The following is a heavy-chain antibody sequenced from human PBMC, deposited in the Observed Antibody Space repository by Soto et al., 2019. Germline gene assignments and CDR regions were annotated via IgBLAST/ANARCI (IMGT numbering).Heavy chain of an antibody. CDR1: GGSISSYY. Sequence: SETLSLTCTVSGGSISSYYWSWIRQPPGKGLEWIGYIYYSGSTNYNPSLKSRVTISVDTSKNQFSLKLSSVTAADTAVYYCARDLPYYDFWSGYYYYYGMDVWGQGTTVTVSS. V-gene: IGHV4-59*01. D-gene: IGHD3-3*01. CDR3: ARDLPYYDFWSGYYYYYGMDV. J-gene: IGHJ6*02. CDR2: IYYSGST.